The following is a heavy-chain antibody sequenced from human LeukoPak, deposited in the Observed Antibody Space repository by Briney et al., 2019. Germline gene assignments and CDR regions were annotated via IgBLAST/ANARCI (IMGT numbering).Heavy chain of an antibody. V-gene: IGHV1-2*04. J-gene: IGHJ4*02. CDR3: ARGVSRVPPHTSYYFDY. CDR2: INPNSGGT. CDR1: GYTFTGYY. Sequence: ASVKVSCKASGYTFTGYYMHWVRQAPGQGLEWMGWINPNSGGTNYAQKFQGWVTMTRDTSISTAYMELSRLRSDDTAVYYCARGVSRVPPHTSYYFDYWGQGTLVTVSS. D-gene: IGHD2-2*01.